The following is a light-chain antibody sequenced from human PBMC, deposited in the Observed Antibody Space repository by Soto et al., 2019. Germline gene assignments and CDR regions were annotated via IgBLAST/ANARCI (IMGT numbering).Light chain of an antibody. V-gene: IGKV1-33*01. Sequence: DIQMTQSPSSLSASVGETVTITCQASQDITNHLNWYQHKPGKAPNLLIYDASHLETGVPSRFTGIGSGTYFTLTISSLQSEDIATYYCQKYDGVPQFGPGTRVDF. J-gene: IGKJ3*01. CDR2: DAS. CDR1: QDITNH. CDR3: QKYDGVPQ.